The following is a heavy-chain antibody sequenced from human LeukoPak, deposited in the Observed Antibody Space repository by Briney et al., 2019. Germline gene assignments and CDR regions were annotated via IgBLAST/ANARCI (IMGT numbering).Heavy chain of an antibody. CDR1: GYSFTGYW. CDR2: IYPGDSDT. J-gene: IGHJ5*02. V-gene: IGHV5-51*01. Sequence: GESLKISCEGSGYSFTGYWIAWVRQLPGKGLEWMGVIYPGDSDTRYSPSFQGQVTISADKSISTAYLQWSSLKASDTAMYYCARQLGATSPTWFDPWGQGTLVTVSS. CDR3: ARQLGATSPTWFDP. D-gene: IGHD1-26*01.